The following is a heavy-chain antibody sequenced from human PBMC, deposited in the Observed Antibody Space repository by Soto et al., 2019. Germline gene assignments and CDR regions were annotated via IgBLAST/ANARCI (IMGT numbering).Heavy chain of an antibody. D-gene: IGHD3-10*01. CDR2: ISGSGGST. CDR1: GFTFSSYA. V-gene: IGHV3-23*01. CDR3: AKDNGSGSYELYYYYMDV. Sequence: PGGSLRLSCAASGFTFSSYAMSWVRQAPGKGLKWVSAISGSGGSTYYADSVKGRFTISRDNSKNTLYLQMNSLRAEDTAVYYCAKDNGSGSYELYYYYMDVWGKGTTVTVSS. J-gene: IGHJ6*03.